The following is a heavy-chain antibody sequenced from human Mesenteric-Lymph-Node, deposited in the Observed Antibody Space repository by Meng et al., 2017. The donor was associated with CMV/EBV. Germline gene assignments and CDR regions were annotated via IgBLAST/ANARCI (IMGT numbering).Heavy chain of an antibody. CDR1: GFTFSSYA. J-gene: IGHJ4*02. CDR2: ISGSGGST. Sequence: AASGFTFSSYAMSWVRQAPGKGLEWVSAISGSGGSTYYADSVKGRFTISRDNSKNTLYLQMNSLRAEDTAVFYCAKGYSGYDLNFDYWGQGTLVTVSS. CDR3: AKGYSGYDLNFDY. D-gene: IGHD5-12*01. V-gene: IGHV3-23*01.